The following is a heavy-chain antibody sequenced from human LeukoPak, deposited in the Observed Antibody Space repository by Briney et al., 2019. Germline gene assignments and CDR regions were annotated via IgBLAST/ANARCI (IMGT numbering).Heavy chain of an antibody. D-gene: IGHD3-16*01. CDR3: ARVGDYDAFDI. CDR1: GFTFSTFA. J-gene: IGHJ3*02. Sequence: GGSLRLSCAASGFTFSTFAMIWVRHAPGKGLEYVSAISSNGDSTYYANSVQGRFTISRDNSKNTLYLQMGSLRAEDMAVYYCARVGDYDAFDIWGQGTMVTVSS. V-gene: IGHV3-64*01. CDR2: ISSNGDST.